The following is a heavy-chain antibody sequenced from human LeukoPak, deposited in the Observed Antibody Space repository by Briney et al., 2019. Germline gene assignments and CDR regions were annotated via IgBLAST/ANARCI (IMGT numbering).Heavy chain of an antibody. V-gene: IGHV5-51*01. CDR2: IYPDDSDT. Sequence: GESLKISCKGSGYSFTNYWIGWVRQMPGKGLEWMGIIYPDDSDTRYSPSFQGQVTISADKSISTAYLQWSSLKASDTAMYFCARSEYYDIVTGSVWFDPWGQGTLVTVS. CDR3: ARSEYYDIVTGSVWFDP. J-gene: IGHJ5*02. CDR1: GYSFTNYW. D-gene: IGHD3-9*01.